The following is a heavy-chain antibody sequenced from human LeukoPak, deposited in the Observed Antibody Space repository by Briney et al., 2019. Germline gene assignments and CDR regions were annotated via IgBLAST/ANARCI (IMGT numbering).Heavy chain of an antibody. CDR2: ISAYNGNT. J-gene: IGHJ4*02. D-gene: IGHD3-3*01. CDR1: GYTFTSYG. CDR3: AKRSGGPSPFDY. Sequence: ASVKVSCKASGYTFTSYGISWVRQAPGQGLEWMGWISAYNGNTNYAQKLQGRVTMTTDTSTSTAYMELRSLRSDDTAVYYCAKRSGGPSPFDYWGQGALVTVSS. V-gene: IGHV1-18*01.